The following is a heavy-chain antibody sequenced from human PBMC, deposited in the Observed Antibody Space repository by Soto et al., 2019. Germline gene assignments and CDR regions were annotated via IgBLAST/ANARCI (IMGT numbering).Heavy chain of an antibody. CDR2: ISAYNGNT. V-gene: IGHV1-18*01. D-gene: IGHD3-16*02. CDR1: GYTFTSYG. J-gene: IGHJ6*02. CDR3: ARGSNDYVWGSYRYSYYYYGMDV. Sequence: ASVKVSCKASGYTFTSYGISWVRQAPGQGLEWMGWISAYNGNTNYAQKLQGRVTMTTDTSTSTAYMELRSLRSDDTAVYYCARGSNDYVWGSYRYSYYYYGMDVWGQGTTVTVSS.